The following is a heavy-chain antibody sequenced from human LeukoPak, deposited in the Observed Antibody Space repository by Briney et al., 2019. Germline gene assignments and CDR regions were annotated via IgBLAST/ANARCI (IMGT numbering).Heavy chain of an antibody. J-gene: IGHJ4*02. CDR2: ISYDGSNK. D-gene: IGHD6-19*01. Sequence: GGSLRLSCAASGFTFSSYAMHWVRQAPGKGLEWVAVISYDGSNKYYADSVKGRFTISRDNSKNTLYLQMNSLRAEDTAVYYCARDESIAVAGAFDYWGQGTLVTVSS. CDR3: ARDESIAVAGAFDY. V-gene: IGHV3-30*04. CDR1: GFTFSSYA.